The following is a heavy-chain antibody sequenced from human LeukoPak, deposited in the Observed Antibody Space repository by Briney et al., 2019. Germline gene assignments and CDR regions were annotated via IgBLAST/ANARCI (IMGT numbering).Heavy chain of an antibody. D-gene: IGHD3-22*01. CDR3: ARDWLLLNSRFDS. Sequence: ASVKVSCKASGYTFTVYYMHWMRQAPGQGLEWMGWISAYNGNTNYAQKLQGRVTMTTDTSTSTAYMELRSLRSDDTAVYYCARDWLLLNSRFDSWGQGTLVTVSS. CDR2: ISAYNGNT. V-gene: IGHV1-18*04. J-gene: IGHJ5*01. CDR1: GYTFTVYY.